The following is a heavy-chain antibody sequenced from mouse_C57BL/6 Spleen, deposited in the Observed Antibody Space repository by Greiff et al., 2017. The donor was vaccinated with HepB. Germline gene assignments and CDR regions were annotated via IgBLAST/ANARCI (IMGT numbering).Heavy chain of an antibody. CDR3: ARSWLYYFDY. CDR1: GYAFSSYW. CDR2: IYPGDGDT. Sequence: QVHVKQSGAELVKPGASVKISCKASGYAFSSYWMNWVKQRPGKGLEWIGQIYPGDGDTNYNGKFKGKATLTADKSSSTAYMQLRSLTSEDSAVYFCARSWLYYFDYWGQGTTLTVSS. J-gene: IGHJ2*01. D-gene: IGHD3-3*01. V-gene: IGHV1-80*01.